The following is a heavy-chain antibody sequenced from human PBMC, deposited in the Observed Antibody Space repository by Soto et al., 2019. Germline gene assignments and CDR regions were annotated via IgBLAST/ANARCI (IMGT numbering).Heavy chain of an antibody. D-gene: IGHD3-10*01. CDR2: TNHSGST. Sequence: SETLSLTCAVYGGSFSGYYWSWIRQPPGKGLEWIGETNHSGSTNYNPSLKSRVTISVDTSKNQFSLKLSSVTAADTAVYYCARGGITMVRGVINWFDPWGQGTLVTVSS. V-gene: IGHV4-34*01. CDR1: GGSFSGYY. CDR3: ARGGITMVRGVINWFDP. J-gene: IGHJ5*02.